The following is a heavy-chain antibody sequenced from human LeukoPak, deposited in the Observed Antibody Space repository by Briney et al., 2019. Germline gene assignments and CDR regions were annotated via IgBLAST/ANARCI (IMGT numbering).Heavy chain of an antibody. CDR2: IYYSGST. Sequence: TSETLSLTCTVSGGSISSSSYYWGWIRQPPGKGLEWIGSIYYSGSTYYNPSLKSRVTISVDTSKNQFSLKLSSVTAADTAVYYCARDRPGIAAAPLDYWGQGTLVTVSS. J-gene: IGHJ4*02. CDR1: GGSISSSSYY. CDR3: ARDRPGIAAAPLDY. D-gene: IGHD6-13*01. V-gene: IGHV4-39*07.